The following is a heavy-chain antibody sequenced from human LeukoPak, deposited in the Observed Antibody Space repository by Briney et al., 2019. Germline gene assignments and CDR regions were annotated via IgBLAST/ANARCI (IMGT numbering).Heavy chain of an antibody. CDR1: GFTFDDYA. CDR2: ISWNSGSI. D-gene: IGHD4-17*01. CDR3: AKDMTSTVKILDY. V-gene: IGHV3-9*01. J-gene: IGHJ4*02. Sequence: SRSLRLSCAASGFTFDDYAMHWVRQAPGKGLEWVSGISWNSGSIGYADSVKGRFTISRDNAKNSLYLQMNSLRAEDTALYYCAKDMTSTVKILDYWGQGTLVTVSS.